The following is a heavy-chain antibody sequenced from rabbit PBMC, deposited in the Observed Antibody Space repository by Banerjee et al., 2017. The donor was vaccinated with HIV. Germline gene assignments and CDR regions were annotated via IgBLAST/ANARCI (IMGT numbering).Heavy chain of an antibody. V-gene: IGHV1S45*01. CDR3: ARDGSGWGANFNL. Sequence: QEQLVESGGRLVQPGGSLALTCTASGFSFSSSYWICWVRQAPGKGLEWIACIDAGYRGRTYYASWAKGRFTISKTSSTTVTLQMPSLTAADTATYFCARDGSGWGANFNLWGQGTLVTVS. D-gene: IGHD4-1*01. J-gene: IGHJ4*01. CDR1: GFSFSSSYW. CDR2: IDAGYRGRT.